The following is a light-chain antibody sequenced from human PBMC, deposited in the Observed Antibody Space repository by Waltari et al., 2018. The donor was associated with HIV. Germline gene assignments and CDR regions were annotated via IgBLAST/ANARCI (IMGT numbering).Light chain of an antibody. CDR2: KVS. Sequence: DVVMTQFPLSLPVILGQPASISCRSSQSLVHSDGDTYLNWFQQRPGQSPRRLIYKVSNRDSGVPDRFSGSGSGTDFTLKISRVEAEDVGVYYCMQGTHWPPITFGQGTRLEIK. CDR1: QSLVHSDGDTY. J-gene: IGKJ5*01. CDR3: MQGTHWPPIT. V-gene: IGKV2-30*02.